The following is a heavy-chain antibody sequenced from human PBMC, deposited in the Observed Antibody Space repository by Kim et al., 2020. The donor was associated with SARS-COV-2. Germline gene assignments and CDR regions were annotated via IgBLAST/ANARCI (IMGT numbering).Heavy chain of an antibody. Sequence: GGSLRLSCAASGFTFSSYSMNWVRQAPGKGLEWVSSISSSSSYIYYADSVKGRFTISRDNAKNSLYLQMNSLRAEDTAVYYCARDKFAMVGRDYYYYGMDVWGQGTTVTVSS. V-gene: IGHV3-21*01. CDR1: GFTFSSYS. D-gene: IGHD5-18*01. CDR2: ISSSSSYI. CDR3: ARDKFAMVGRDYYYYGMDV. J-gene: IGHJ6*02.